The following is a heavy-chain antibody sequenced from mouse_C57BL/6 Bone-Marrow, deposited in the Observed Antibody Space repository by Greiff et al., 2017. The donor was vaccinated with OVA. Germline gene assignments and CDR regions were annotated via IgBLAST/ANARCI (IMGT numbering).Heavy chain of an antibody. Sequence: QVQLQQPGAELVMPGASVKLSCKASGYTFTSYWMHWVKQRPGQGLEWIGEIDPSDSYTNYNQKFKGKSTLTVDKSSSTAYMQLSSLTSEASAVYYCAREDTTVVAPYFDVWGTGTTVTVSS. CDR3: AREDTTVVAPYFDV. CDR2: IDPSDSYT. V-gene: IGHV1-69*01. D-gene: IGHD1-1*01. CDR1: GYTFTSYW. J-gene: IGHJ1*03.